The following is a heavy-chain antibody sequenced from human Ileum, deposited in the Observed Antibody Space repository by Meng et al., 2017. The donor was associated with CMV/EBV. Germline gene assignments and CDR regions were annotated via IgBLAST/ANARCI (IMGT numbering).Heavy chain of an antibody. CDR2: IYYSGNT. J-gene: IGHJ4*02. CDR3: ARCGTTVTTGLFDY. Sequence: GSLRLSCTVSGGSVSSGSFYWSWIRQPPGKGLEWIGYIYYSGNTNYNPSLKSRVTISVDTSKNQFSLKLSSVTAADTAVYYCARCGTTVTTGLFDYWGQGTLVTVSS. CDR1: GGSVSSGSFY. D-gene: IGHD4-17*01. V-gene: IGHV4-61*01.